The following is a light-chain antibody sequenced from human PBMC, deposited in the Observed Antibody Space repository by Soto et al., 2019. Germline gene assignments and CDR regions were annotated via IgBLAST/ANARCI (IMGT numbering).Light chain of an antibody. Sequence: QSALTQPASVSGSPGQSITTSCTGTSSDVGGYNYVSWYQQHPGKAPKLMIYEVSNRPSGVSNRFSGSKSGNTASLTISGLQAEDEADYYCSSDTSSSTWVFGGDPADRP. V-gene: IGLV2-14*01. J-gene: IGLJ3*02. CDR1: SSDVGGYNY. CDR2: EVS. CDR3: SSDTSSSTWV.